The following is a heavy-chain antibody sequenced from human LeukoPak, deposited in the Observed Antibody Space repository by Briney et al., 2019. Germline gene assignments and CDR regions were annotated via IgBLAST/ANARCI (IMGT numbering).Heavy chain of an antibody. Sequence: GSLRLSCAASGFTSSDYYMSWIRQAPGKGLEWVSYISSSGSTIYYADSVKGRFTISRDNAKNSLYLQMNSLRAEDTAVYYCARDHGGGYSSSWYGLYGLNYYYYYYMDVWGKGTTVTISS. D-gene: IGHD6-13*01. J-gene: IGHJ6*03. CDR1: GFTSSDYY. CDR3: ARDHGGGYSSSWYGLYGLNYYYYYYMDV. V-gene: IGHV3-11*04. CDR2: ISSSGSTI.